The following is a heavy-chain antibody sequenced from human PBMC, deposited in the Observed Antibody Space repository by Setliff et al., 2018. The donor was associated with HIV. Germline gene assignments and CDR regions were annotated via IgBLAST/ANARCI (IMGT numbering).Heavy chain of an antibody. V-gene: IGHV3-7*01. D-gene: IGHD2-15*01. J-gene: IGHJ4*02. CDR2: VKQDGSDK. CDR1: GFSFGSYW. CDR3: ARARGGNSEWSY. Sequence: GGSLRLSCAASGFSFGSYWMSWVRQAPGKGLEWVANVKQDGSDKYYVDSVKGRFTISRDNAKNSLYLQMNSLRAEDTAVYSCARARGGNSEWSYWGQGTLVTVSS.